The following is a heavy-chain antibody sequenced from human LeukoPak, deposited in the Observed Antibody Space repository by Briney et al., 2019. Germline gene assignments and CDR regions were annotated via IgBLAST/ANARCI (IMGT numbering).Heavy chain of an antibody. V-gene: IGHV3-48*01. D-gene: IGHD2-2*01. CDR1: GFTFSSYS. CDR3: ARGGEVVVPAATYYYYYMDV. Sequence: GGSLRLSCAASGFTFSSYSMNWVRQAPGKGLEWVSYISSSSSTIYYADSVKGRFTISRDNAKNSLYLQMNSLRAEDTAVYYCARGGEVVVPAATYYYYYMDVWGKGTTVTVSS. CDR2: ISSSSSTI. J-gene: IGHJ6*03.